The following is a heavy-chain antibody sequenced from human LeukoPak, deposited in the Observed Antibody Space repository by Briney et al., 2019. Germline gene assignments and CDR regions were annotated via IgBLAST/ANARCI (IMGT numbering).Heavy chain of an antibody. CDR3: AKRRSPYCSGGTCYSEVDC. V-gene: IGHV3-23*01. D-gene: IGHD2-15*01. Sequence: GGSLRLSCAASGFTFSSSAMSWVRQAPGKGLEWVSGISASASHTFYADSVKGRFTISRDNSKNTLYLQMNSLRAEDTAVYYCAKRRSPYCSGGTCYSEVDCWGQGTLVTVSS. J-gene: IGHJ4*02. CDR2: ISASASHT. CDR1: GFTFSSSA.